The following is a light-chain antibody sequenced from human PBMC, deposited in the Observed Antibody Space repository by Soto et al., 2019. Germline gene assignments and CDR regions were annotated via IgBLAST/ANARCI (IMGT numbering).Light chain of an antibody. Sequence: QSALTQPPSASGSPGPPVTISCTGTSGDIGGYNYVSWYQQHPGKAPKLLIYEVSKRPSVVPDRFSGSKSGNTSSLTVSGPQAQDEADYYCSSYVGTNTVVFGGGTKLTVL. CDR3: SSYVGTNTVV. CDR1: SGDIGGYNY. J-gene: IGLJ2*01. CDR2: EVS. V-gene: IGLV2-8*01.